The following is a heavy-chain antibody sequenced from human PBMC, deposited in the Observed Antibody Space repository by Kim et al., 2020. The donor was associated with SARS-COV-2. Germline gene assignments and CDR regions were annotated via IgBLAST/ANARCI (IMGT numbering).Heavy chain of an antibody. CDR2: IHSSGST. CDR3: AGSKEQLGLFLNYHGMDV. CDR1: IGSMSSYY. V-gene: IGHV4-59*13. J-gene: IGHJ6*02. Sequence: SETLSLTCTVSIGSMSSYYWSWILQSPGKGLEWIGYIHSSGSTKYTPSLKSRVTISLDTSKNQFSLSLSSVAAADTAVYYCAGSKEQLGLFLNYHGMDVWGRGTTVTVSS. D-gene: IGHD6-13*01.